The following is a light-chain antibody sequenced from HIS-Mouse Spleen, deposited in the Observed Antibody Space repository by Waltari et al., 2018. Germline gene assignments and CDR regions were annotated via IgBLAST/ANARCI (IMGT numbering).Light chain of an antibody. CDR1: SSDVGGYNY. J-gene: IGLJ1*01. CDR2: DVS. Sequence: QSALTQPASVSGSPGQSITISCTGTSSDVGGYNYVPWYQQHPVKAPKLMIYDVSNRPSGVSNRFSGSKSGNTASLTISGLQAEDEADYYCSSYTSSSTLPVFGTGTKVTVL. V-gene: IGLV2-14*03. CDR3: SSYTSSSTLPV.